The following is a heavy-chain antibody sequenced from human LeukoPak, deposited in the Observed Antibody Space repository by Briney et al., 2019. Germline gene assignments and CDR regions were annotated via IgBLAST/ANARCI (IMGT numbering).Heavy chain of an antibody. D-gene: IGHD2-2*01. Sequence: SETLSLTCTVSGGSISSYYWSWIRRPPGKGLEWIGHIYYTGSTNYNPSLKSRVTISVDTSKNQFSLKLSSVTAADTAVYYCARGSTRVFDYWGQGTLVTVSS. CDR3: ARGSTRVFDY. V-gene: IGHV4-59*01. CDR1: GGSISSYY. CDR2: IYYTGST. J-gene: IGHJ4*02.